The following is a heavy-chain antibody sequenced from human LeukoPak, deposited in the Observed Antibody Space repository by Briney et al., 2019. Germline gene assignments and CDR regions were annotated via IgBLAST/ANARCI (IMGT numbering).Heavy chain of an antibody. D-gene: IGHD3-10*01. CDR3: ARVILLTLRAAFDI. CDR1: GGSISSSSYY. V-gene: IGHV4-39*07. Sequence: SETLSLTCTVSGGSISSSSYYWGWIRQPPGKGLEWIGSIYYSGSTYYNPSLKSRVTISVDTSKNQFSLKLSSVTAADTAVYYCARVILLTLRAAFDIWGQGTMVTVSS. CDR2: IYYSGST. J-gene: IGHJ3*02.